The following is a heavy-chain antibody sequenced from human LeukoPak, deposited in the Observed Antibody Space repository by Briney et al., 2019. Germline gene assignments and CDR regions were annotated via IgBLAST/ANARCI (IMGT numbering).Heavy chain of an antibody. CDR1: GGSLENNH. CDR2: LHVSGNT. Sequence: PSDTLSLTCAVSGGSLENNHWAWIRLPPGKALEWIGRLHVSGNTNFNPSLKSRVTISVDTSKNQFSLKMTSMTAADTAVYFCARDPLRSSFDSWGQGILVTVAP. D-gene: IGHD1-26*01. V-gene: IGHV4-4*07. J-gene: IGHJ4*02. CDR3: ARDPLRSSFDS.